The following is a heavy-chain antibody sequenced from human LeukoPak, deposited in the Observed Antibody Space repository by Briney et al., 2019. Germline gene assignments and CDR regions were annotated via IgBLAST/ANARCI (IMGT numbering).Heavy chain of an antibody. J-gene: IGHJ4*02. Sequence: GGSLRLSCAASGFTFDDYGMSWVRQAPGKGLEWVSGINWNGGSTGYADSVKGRFTISRDNAKNSLYLQMNSLRAEDTAVYYCARGLNVDTAMGRLGDWGQGTLVTVSS. CDR3: ARGLNVDTAMGRLGD. D-gene: IGHD5-18*01. CDR2: INWNGGST. V-gene: IGHV3-20*04. CDR1: GFTFDDYG.